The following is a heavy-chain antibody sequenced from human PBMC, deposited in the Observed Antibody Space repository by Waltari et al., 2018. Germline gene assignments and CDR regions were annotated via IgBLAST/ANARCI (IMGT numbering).Heavy chain of an antibody. CDR2: IYYSWST. Sequence: QLQLQESGPGMVKPSETLSLTCTVSGGSISSSSYYWGWIRQPTGKGLEWIGSIYYSWSTYYNPSLKSRVTISVDTSKNQFSLKLSSVTAADTAVYYCARVQWLLLRAFDYWGQGTLVTVSS. J-gene: IGHJ4*02. CDR3: ARVQWLLLRAFDY. CDR1: GGSISSSSYY. V-gene: IGHV4-39*07. D-gene: IGHD3-22*01.